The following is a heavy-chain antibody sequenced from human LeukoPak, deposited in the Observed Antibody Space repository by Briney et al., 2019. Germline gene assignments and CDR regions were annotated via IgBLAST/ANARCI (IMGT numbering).Heavy chain of an antibody. Sequence: SETLSLTCTVSGGSISSGGYYWSWIRQHPGKGLEWIGYIYYSGSTYYNPSLKSRVTISVDTSKNQFSLKLSSVTAADTAVYYCARGWITMARGVSYYFDYWGQGTLVTVSS. J-gene: IGHJ4*02. CDR1: GGSISSGGYY. CDR2: IYYSGST. V-gene: IGHV4-31*03. CDR3: ARGWITMARGVSYYFDY. D-gene: IGHD3-10*01.